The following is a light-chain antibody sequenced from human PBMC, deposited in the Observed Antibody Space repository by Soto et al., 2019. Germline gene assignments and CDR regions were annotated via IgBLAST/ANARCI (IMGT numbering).Light chain of an antibody. CDR2: LGS. CDR1: QSLLHSNGYNY. V-gene: IGKV2-28*01. Sequence: DIVMTQSPLSLPVTPGEPASISCRSSQSLLHSNGYNYLDWYLQKPGQSPQLLNYLGSNRASGVPDRVSGSGSGTDFTLKISRVEAEDVGVYYCMQALQTPRFGPGTKVDIK. CDR3: MQALQTPR. J-gene: IGKJ3*01.